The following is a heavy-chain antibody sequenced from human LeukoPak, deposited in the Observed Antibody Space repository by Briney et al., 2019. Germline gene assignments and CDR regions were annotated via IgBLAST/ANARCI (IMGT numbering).Heavy chain of an antibody. V-gene: IGHV3-9*01. J-gene: IGHJ4*02. D-gene: IGHD2-2*01. CDR3: AKVETLHTAARGYQLGGYFDY. Sequence: LPGGSLRLSCAASGFTFDDYAMHWVRQAPGKGLEWVSGISWNSGSIGYADSVKGRFTISRDNAKNSLYLQMNSLRAEDTALYYCAKVETLHTAARGYQLGGYFDYWGQGTLVTVSS. CDR1: GFTFDDYA. CDR2: ISWNSGSI.